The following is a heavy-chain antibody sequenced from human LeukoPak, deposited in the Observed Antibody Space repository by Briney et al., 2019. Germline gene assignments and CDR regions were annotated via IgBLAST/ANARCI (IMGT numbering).Heavy chain of an antibody. CDR3: ARGGSSVDY. J-gene: IGHJ4*02. D-gene: IGHD6-6*01. V-gene: IGHV4-34*01. CDR1: GGSFSSYY. CDR2: INHSRSP. Sequence: SETLSLTCAVYGGSFSSYYWSWIRQPPGKGLEWIGEINHSRSPNYNPSLMSRVTISIDTSKNQFSLKLNSVTAADTAVYYCARGGSSVDYWGQGTLVTVSS.